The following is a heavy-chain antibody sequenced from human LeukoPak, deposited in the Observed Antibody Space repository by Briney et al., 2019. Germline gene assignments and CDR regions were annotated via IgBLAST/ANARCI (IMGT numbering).Heavy chain of an antibody. CDR2: ISAYNGNR. Sequence: ASVKVSCKASGYTFTSYGISWVRLAPGHGLEWMGWISAYNGNRKYEKKLQGRVTMTTDTATSTAYMELSSLRADDTAVYYCARVVVVVAATVYYYMDVWGKGTTVTISS. D-gene: IGHD2-15*01. CDR3: ARVVVVVAATVYYYMDV. J-gene: IGHJ6*03. V-gene: IGHV1-18*01. CDR1: GYTFTSYG.